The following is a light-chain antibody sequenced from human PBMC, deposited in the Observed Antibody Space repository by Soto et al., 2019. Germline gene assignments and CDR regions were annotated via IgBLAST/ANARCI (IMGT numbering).Light chain of an antibody. Sequence: EIVLTQSPGTLSLSPGERATLSCRASQIVSNNYLAWYQQKPGQAPRLLIYGASNRATGIPDRFSGRGSRTDFTLTISRLEAEDLAEYYRQQDGSSPAFGQGTRLEIK. J-gene: IGKJ5*01. V-gene: IGKV3-20*01. CDR2: GAS. CDR3: QQDGSSPA. CDR1: QIVSNNY.